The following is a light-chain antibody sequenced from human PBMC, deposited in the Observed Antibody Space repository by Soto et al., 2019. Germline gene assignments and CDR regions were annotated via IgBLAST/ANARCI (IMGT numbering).Light chain of an antibody. J-gene: IGKJ2*01. CDR3: QQYDRFPYT. Sequence: DIQMTQSPSTLSASVGDTVTITCRASQSISNWLAWYQQKPGQAPKLLIHKASTLESGVPSRFSGSGSGTEFTLTISSLQPDDFATFYCQQYDRFPYTFSQGTKLEIK. CDR2: KAS. CDR1: QSISNW. V-gene: IGKV1-5*03.